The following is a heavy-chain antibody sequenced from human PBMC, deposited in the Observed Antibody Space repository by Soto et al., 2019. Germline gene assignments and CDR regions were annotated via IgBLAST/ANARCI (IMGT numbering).Heavy chain of an antibody. Sequence: GESLKISCKGSGYSFTTHWIVGVRQVPEKGLEWVGIIYPGDSETRYSPSFQGQVSISADQSTSTAYLQWSSLKASDSAIYYCARHGEGYCSGGSCLYYGMDVWGQGTTVTVSS. D-gene: IGHD2-15*01. CDR2: IYPGDSET. J-gene: IGHJ6*02. CDR3: ARHGEGYCSGGSCLYYGMDV. CDR1: GYSFTTHW. V-gene: IGHV5-51*01.